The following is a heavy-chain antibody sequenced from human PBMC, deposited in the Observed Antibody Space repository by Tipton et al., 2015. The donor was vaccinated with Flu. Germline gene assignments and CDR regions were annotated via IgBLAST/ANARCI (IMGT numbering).Heavy chain of an antibody. Sequence: TLSLTCRISGDSIRSAYYWGWIRQPPGKGLEWIGNVFHEGTTYYNSSLKSRVTISVDRSQNQFSQRLSSVTAADTAVYYCARSTYYYGSGSSDYWGQGTLVTVSS. CDR1: GDSIRSAYY. J-gene: IGHJ4*02. V-gene: IGHV4-38-2*02. CDR2: VFHEGTT. D-gene: IGHD3-10*01. CDR3: ARSTYYYGSGSSDY.